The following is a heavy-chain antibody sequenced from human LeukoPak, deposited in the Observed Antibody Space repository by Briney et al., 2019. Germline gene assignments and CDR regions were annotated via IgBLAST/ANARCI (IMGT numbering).Heavy chain of an antibody. V-gene: IGHV3-73*01. D-gene: IGHD5-24*01. J-gene: IGHJ5*02. Sequence: GGSLRLSCAASGFAFSTYAMHWVRQASGKGLEWVGRIRSKANSYATAYAASVKGRFTIFRDDSKNTLSLQMNSLRAADTAVYYCAKGGLRDGYSYASWGQGTLITVSS. CDR2: IRSKANSYAT. CDR1: GFAFSTYA. CDR3: AKGGLRDGYSYAS.